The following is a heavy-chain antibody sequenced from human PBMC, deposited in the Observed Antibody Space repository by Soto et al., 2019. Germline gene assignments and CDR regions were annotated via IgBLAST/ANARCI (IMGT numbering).Heavy chain of an antibody. CDR3: AKAPSDFPHDAFDI. CDR1: GFTFSSYA. Sequence: EVQLLESGGGLVQPGGSLRLSCAASGFTFSSYAMSWVRQAPGKGLEWVSAISGSGGSTYYADSVKGRFTISIHNSKTTLYLQMNSLRADDTAVYYCAKAPSDFPHDAFDIWGQGTMVTVSS. J-gene: IGHJ3*02. V-gene: IGHV3-23*01. CDR2: ISGSGGST.